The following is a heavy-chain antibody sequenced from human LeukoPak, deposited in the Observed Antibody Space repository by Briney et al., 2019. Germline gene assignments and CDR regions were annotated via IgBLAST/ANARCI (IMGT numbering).Heavy chain of an antibody. V-gene: IGHV1-2*02. CDR2: INPNSGGT. CDR1: GNTFINYY. J-gene: IGHJ4*02. Sequence: ASVKVSCKVSGNTFINYYIHWVRQAPGQGLEWMGWINPNSGGTNYAQKFQGRVTMTRDTSISTAYMELSRLRSDDTAVYYCARVRYRLAETYIDYWGQGTLVTVSS. D-gene: IGHD3-16*01. CDR3: ARVRYRLAETYIDY.